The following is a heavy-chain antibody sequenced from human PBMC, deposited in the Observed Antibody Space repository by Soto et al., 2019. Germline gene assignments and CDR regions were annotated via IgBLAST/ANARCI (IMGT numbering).Heavy chain of an antibody. CDR3: AREGIAGLPYGMDV. CDR1: GGSISSGDYY. CDR2: IYYSGST. D-gene: IGHD6-13*01. V-gene: IGHV4-30-4*01. J-gene: IGHJ6*02. Sequence: SETLSLTCTVSGGSISSGDYYWSWIRQPPGKGLEWIGYIYYSGSTYYNPSLKSRVTISVDTSKNQFSLKLSSVTAADTAVYYCAREGIAGLPYGMDVWGQGTTVTVSS.